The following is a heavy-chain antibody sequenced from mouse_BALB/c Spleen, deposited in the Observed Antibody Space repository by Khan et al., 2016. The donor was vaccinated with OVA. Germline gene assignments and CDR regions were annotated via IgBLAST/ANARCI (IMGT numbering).Heavy chain of an antibody. CDR2: IWAGGST. J-gene: IGHJ3*01. D-gene: IGHD1-3*01. CDR1: GFSLSNYG. V-gene: IGHV2-9*02. Sequence: QVQLKESGPGLVAPSQTLSITCTVSGFSLSNYGVHWVRQPPGKGLEWLGVIWAGGSTNHNSALMSRLSISKDDSKSKVFLKMNSLQTDDTAIDYCARAFYNGAWFAYWGQGTLVTVSA. CDR3: ARAFYNGAWFAY.